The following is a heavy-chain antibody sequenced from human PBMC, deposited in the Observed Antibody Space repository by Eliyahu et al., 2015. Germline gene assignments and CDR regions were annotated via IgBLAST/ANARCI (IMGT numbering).Heavy chain of an antibody. CDR1: GFTFGSSA. V-gene: IGHV3-23*01. CDR2: ISAGGENT. CDR3: VKGTITTRRFDP. D-gene: IGHD1-1*01. Sequence: EVQLLESGGALVQPGGSXRLXCAASGFTFGSSAMXWVRQAPGKGLAWVSTISAGGENTYYADSVRGRFTIFRDNSKNTLYLQMNSLRAEDTAIYYCVKGTITTRRFDPWGQGTLVTVSS. J-gene: IGHJ5*02.